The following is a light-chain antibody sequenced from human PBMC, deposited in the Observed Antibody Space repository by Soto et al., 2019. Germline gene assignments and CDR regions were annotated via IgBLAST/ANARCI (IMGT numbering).Light chain of an antibody. J-gene: IGKJ3*01. CDR1: QSVNNNY. Sequence: EIVLTQSPGTLSLSPGEGATLSCRASQSVNNNYLAWYQQKPGQAPRLLIYGASKRATGIPDRFSGSGSGTDFTLTISRLEPEDFAVYYCHQYGLSPPYTFGPGTKVDIK. V-gene: IGKV3-20*01. CDR3: HQYGLSPPYT. CDR2: GAS.